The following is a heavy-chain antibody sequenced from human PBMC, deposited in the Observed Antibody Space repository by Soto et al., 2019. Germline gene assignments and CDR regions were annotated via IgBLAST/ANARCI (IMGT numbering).Heavy chain of an antibody. V-gene: IGHV1-46*01. J-gene: IGHJ3*02. Sequence: ASVKVSCKASGYTFTSYYMHWVRQAPGQGLEWMGIINPSGGSTSYAQKFQGRVTMTRDTSTSTVYMELSSLRSEDTAVYYCAREGWDYDSSGYYYEAYDAFDICGQATMVTVS. CDR2: INPSGGST. CDR3: AREGWDYDSSGYYYEAYDAFDI. CDR1: GYTFTSYY. D-gene: IGHD3-22*01.